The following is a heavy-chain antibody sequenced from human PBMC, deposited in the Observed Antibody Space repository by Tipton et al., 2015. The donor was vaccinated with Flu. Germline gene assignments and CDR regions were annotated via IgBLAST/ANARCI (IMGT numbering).Heavy chain of an antibody. V-gene: IGHV4-38-2*01. CDR2: IYHSGST. Sequence: LRLSCAVSGYSISSGYYWGWIRQPPGKGLEWIGSIYHSGSTYYNPSLKSRVTISVDTFKNQFSLKLSSVTAADTAVYYCARQERSGWFLDYWGQGTLVTVSS. J-gene: IGHJ4*02. CDR1: GYSISSGYY. CDR3: ARQERSGWFLDY. D-gene: IGHD6-19*01.